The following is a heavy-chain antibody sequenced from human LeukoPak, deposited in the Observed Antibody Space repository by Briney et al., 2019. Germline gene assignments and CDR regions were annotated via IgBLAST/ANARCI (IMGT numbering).Heavy chain of an antibody. CDR1: GFHFSAYD. D-gene: IGHD4-17*01. CDR2: FGHSGTI. CDR3: AGYGDYPY. V-gene: IGHV3-69-1*01. J-gene: IGHJ4*02. Sequence: PGGSVRLSCAASGFHFSAYDMHWVRQAPGEGLEWVAYFGHSGTIYYADSVRGRFTISRDNAKNSLHLQMNSLRADDTAVYYCAGYGDYPYWGQGTPVTVSS.